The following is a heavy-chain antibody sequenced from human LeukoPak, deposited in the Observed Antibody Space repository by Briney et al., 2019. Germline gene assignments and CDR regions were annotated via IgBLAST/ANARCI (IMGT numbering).Heavy chain of an antibody. V-gene: IGHV3-23*01. Sequence: GGSLRLSCAASGFTFSSYAMSWVRQAPGKGLEWVSSIFDSGAPSYYSDSVKGRFTISRDNSRDTFYLQMENLRAEDSATYYCTKAVGGGRDAYDVWGQGTRVIVSS. J-gene: IGHJ3*01. CDR1: GFTFSSYA. CDR2: IFDSGAPS. CDR3: TKAVGGGRDAYDV. D-gene: IGHD3-16*01.